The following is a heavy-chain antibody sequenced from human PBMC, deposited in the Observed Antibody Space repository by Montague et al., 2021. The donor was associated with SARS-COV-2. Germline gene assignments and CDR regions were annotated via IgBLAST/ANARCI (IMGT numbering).Heavy chain of an antibody. CDR2: IYQSGST. CDR1: SDSIMTTNW. V-gene: IGHV4-4*02. J-gene: IGHJ4*02. CDR3: MRAGGFDNRPPV. D-gene: IGHD3-9*01. Sequence: SETLSLTCAVSSDSIMTTNWWSWVRQPLGKGLEWIGEIYQSGSTNYNPSLKSRVTISVDKSKNQFSLELNSLTAADTALYYCMRAGGFDNRPPVWGQGALVTVSS.